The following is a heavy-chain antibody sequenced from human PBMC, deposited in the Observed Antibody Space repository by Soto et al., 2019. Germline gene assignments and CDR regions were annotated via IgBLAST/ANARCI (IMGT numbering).Heavy chain of an antibody. Sequence: SETLSLPCTVSGGSIRSGAYYWSWVRQHTGKGLEWIGYIQSSGSTYYNPSLKSRVTISVDTSKNQFSLKVSSVTAADTAVYYCAREDYSGYDSIQMDYWGQGTLVTVPS. D-gene: IGHD3-22*01. V-gene: IGHV4-31*03. CDR2: IQSSGST. CDR1: GGSIRSGAYY. CDR3: AREDYSGYDSIQMDY. J-gene: IGHJ4*02.